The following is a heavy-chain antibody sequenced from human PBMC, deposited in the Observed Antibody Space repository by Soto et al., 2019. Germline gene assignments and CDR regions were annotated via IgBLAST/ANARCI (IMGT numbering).Heavy chain of an antibody. J-gene: IGHJ6*02. V-gene: IGHV3-23*01. CDR1: GFTFSSYA. CDR2: ISGSGGST. CDR3: AKAQLLPGTLQWLVRPYYYYGMDV. Sequence: GGSLRLSCAASGFTFSSYAMSWVRQAPGKGLEWVSAISGSGGSTYYADSVKGRFTISRDNSKNTLYLQMNSLRAEDTAVYYCAKAQLLPGTLQWLVRPYYYYGMDVWGQGTTVTVSS. D-gene: IGHD6-19*01.